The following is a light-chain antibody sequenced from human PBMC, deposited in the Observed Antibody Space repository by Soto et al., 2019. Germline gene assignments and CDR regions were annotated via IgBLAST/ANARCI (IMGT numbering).Light chain of an antibody. CDR1: SSDVGSYNY. CDR2: EVS. J-gene: IGLJ1*01. V-gene: IGLV2-14*01. CDR3: SSYTSSSTL. Sequence: QSVRTQPASVSWSPGQSIAISCTGTSSDVGSYNYVSWYQQHPGKAPKLMIYEVSDRPSGISSRFSGSKSGNTASLTISGIQTEDEADYYCSSYTSSSTLLGTGTKV.